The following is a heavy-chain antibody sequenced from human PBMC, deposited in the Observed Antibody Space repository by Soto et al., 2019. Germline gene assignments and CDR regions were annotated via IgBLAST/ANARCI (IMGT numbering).Heavy chain of an antibody. CDR3: PRVETCNYERYNWFDP. D-gene: IGHD3-22*01. Sequence: SETLPLTCTVSGGSVSSASNFWTWVRRPQGQGLERIGYIYYTGKTNYNASLKSRFTISIDTSNNQFSLKMNSVTAADTAVYYCPRVETCNYERYNWFDPWGQGTLVTASS. V-gene: IGHV4-61*01. J-gene: IGHJ5*02. CDR2: IYYTGKT. CDR1: GGSVSSASNF.